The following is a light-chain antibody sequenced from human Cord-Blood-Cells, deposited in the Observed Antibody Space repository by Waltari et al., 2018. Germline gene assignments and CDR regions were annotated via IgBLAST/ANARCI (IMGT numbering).Light chain of an antibody. J-gene: IGKJ1*01. Sequence: DIQMTQSPSSLSASVGDRVTITCRASQGISSYLDWYQQKPGKAPKLLIYAASTLQSGVPSRFSGSGSGTEFTLTISSLQPEDFATYYCQQRNSNPRTFGQGTKVEIK. V-gene: IGKV1-9*01. CDR2: AAS. CDR1: QGISSY. CDR3: QQRNSNPRT.